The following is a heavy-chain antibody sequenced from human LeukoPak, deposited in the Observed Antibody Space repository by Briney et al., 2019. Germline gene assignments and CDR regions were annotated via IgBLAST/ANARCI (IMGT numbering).Heavy chain of an antibody. V-gene: IGHV1-69*05. D-gene: IGHD3-22*01. CDR3: ARGSPPRYYYDSSGYNYFDY. J-gene: IGHJ4*02. Sequence: SVKVSCKASGGTFSSYAISWVRQAPGQGLEWMGGIIPIFGTANYAQKFQGRVTITTDESTSTAYMELSSLRSEDTAVYYCARGSPPRYYYDSSGYNYFDYWGQGTLVTVSS. CDR1: GGTFSSYA. CDR2: IIPIFGTA.